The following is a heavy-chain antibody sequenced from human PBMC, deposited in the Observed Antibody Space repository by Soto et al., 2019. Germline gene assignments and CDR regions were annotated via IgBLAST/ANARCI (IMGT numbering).Heavy chain of an antibody. Sequence: QVQLVQSGAEVKKPGASVKVSCKASGSTFIHYYIHWVRQAPGQGLEWMAIINPNGGSTNYAQNFQGRVTVTRDTSTSTVSMELNSLGSDDTAAYFCARSLLQGDFWGQGTLVTVSS. CDR2: INPNGGST. CDR3: ARSLLQGDF. J-gene: IGHJ4*02. D-gene: IGHD2-21*01. CDR1: GSTFIHYY. V-gene: IGHV1-46*01.